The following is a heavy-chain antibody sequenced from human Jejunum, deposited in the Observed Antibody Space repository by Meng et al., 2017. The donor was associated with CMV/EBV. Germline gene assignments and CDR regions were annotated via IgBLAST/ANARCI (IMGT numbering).Heavy chain of an antibody. Sequence: YYMHWVRQAPGQGLEWMGVINPSGGSPSYAQKFQGRVTMIRDTSTGTVYMELSRRRSEDTAVYYCASRRPLYTDFWSASTHYGMDVWGQGTTVTVSS. CDR3: ASRRPLYTDFWSASTHYGMDV. V-gene: IGHV1-46*01. CDR1: YY. CDR2: INPSGGSP. J-gene: IGHJ6*02. D-gene: IGHD3-3*01.